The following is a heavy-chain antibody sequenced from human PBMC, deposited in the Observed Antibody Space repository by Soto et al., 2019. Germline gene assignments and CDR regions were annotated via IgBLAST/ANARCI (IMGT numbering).Heavy chain of an antibody. CDR3: ARIILTGSTNWFDP. Sequence: SETLSLTCTVSGGSVISGSYYWSWIRQPPGKGLEWIGYIYYSGSTNYNPSLKSRVTISVDTSKNQFSLKLSSVTAADTAVYYCARIILTGSTNWFDPWSQGTLVTVSS. CDR2: IYYSGST. CDR1: GGSVISGSYY. D-gene: IGHD3-9*01. V-gene: IGHV4-61*01. J-gene: IGHJ5*02.